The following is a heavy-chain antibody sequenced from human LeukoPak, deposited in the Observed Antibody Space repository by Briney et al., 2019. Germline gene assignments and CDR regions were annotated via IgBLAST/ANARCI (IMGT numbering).Heavy chain of an antibody. CDR2: INHSGST. CDR1: GGSFSGYY. D-gene: IGHD6-13*01. V-gene: IGHV4-34*01. Sequence: PSETLSLTCAVYGGSFSGYYWSWIRQPPGKGLEWIGEINHSGSTNYNPSLKSRVTISVDTSKNQFSLKLSSVTAADTAVYYCASSSFLRGGYYYYYYMDVWGKGTTVTVSS. J-gene: IGHJ6*03. CDR3: ASSSFLRGGYYYYYYMDV.